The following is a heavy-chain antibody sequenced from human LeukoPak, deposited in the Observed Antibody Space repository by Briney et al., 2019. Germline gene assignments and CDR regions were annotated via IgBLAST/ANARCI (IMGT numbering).Heavy chain of an antibody. CDR2: MNPNSGNT. CDR3: ARGGKGGYYDFWSGYYGVYNWFDP. Sequence: ASVKVSCKASGYTFTSYDIDWVRQATGQGREWMGWMNPNSGNTGYAQKFQGRVTMTRNTSISTAYMELSSLRSEDTAVYYCARGGKGGYYDFWSGYYGVYNWFDPWGQGTLVTVSS. V-gene: IGHV1-8*01. D-gene: IGHD3-3*01. CDR1: GYTFTSYD. J-gene: IGHJ5*02.